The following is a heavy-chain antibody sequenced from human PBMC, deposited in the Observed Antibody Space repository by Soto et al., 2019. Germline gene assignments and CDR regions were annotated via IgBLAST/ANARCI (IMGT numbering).Heavy chain of an antibody. V-gene: IGHV3-30*03. D-gene: IGHD2-2*01. J-gene: IGHJ5*02. CDR3: ARDNCISTSCYRLYNWFAP. CDR2: ISYAGSNK. Sequence: QVHLVESGGGVVQPGRSLRLSCAASGFTFTSYGMHWVRQAPGKGLEWVAVISYAGSNKYYADSVKGRFTISRDNSKNKLYLQMNSLRAKDTAVYYCARDNCISTSCYRLYNWFAPWGQGTLVTVSS. CDR1: GFTFTSYG.